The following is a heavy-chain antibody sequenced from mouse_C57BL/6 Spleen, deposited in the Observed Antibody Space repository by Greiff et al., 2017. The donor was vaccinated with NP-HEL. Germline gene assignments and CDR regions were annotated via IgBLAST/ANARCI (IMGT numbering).Heavy chain of an antibody. CDR3: ARGFYYGSIYHWYFDV. Sequence: QVQLQQPGAELVRPGTSVKLSCKASGYTFTSYWMHWVKQRPGQGLEWIGVIDPSDSYTNYNQKFKGKATLTVDTSSSTAYMQLSSLTSEDSAVYYCARGFYYGSIYHWYFDVWGTGTTVTVSS. CDR2: IDPSDSYT. D-gene: IGHD1-1*01. J-gene: IGHJ1*03. V-gene: IGHV1-59*01. CDR1: GYTFTSYW.